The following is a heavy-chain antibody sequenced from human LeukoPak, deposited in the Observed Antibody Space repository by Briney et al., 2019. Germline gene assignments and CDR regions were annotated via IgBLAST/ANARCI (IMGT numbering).Heavy chain of an antibody. CDR1: GGTFSSYA. D-gene: IGHD3-9*01. J-gene: IGHJ4*02. Sequence: ASVKVSCKASGGTFSSYAISWVRQAPGQGLEWMGRIIPILGIANYAQKFQGRVTITADKSTSTAYMELSSLRSEDTAVYYCARDPGDDNLTGYYKRYYFDYWGQGTLVTVSS. CDR3: ARDPGDDNLTGYYKRYYFDY. CDR2: IIPILGIA. V-gene: IGHV1-69*04.